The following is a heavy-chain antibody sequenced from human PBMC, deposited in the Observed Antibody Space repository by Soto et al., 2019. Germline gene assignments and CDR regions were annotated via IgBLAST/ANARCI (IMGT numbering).Heavy chain of an antibody. CDR3: ARGVAGPLHWFDP. CDR1: GYTFTRYA. J-gene: IGHJ5*02. CDR2: INAGNGNT. Sequence: ASVKVSCKASGYTFTRYAMHWVRHAPGQRLEWMGWINAGNGNTKYSQKFQGRVTITRDTSASTAYMELSSLRSEDTAVYYCARGVAGPLHWFDPWGQGTLVTVSS. D-gene: IGHD6-19*01. V-gene: IGHV1-3*01.